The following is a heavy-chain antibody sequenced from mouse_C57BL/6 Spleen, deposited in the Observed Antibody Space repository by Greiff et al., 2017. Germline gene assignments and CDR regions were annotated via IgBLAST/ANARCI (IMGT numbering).Heavy chain of an antibody. Sequence: QVQLKESGAELAKPGASVTLSCKASGYTSTSYWMHWVKQRPGQGLEWIGYINPSSGYTKYNQKFKDKATLTADKSSSTAYMQLSSLTYEDSAVYYCASRQLRLQGYYFDYWGQGTTRTVSS. CDR1: GYTSTSYW. J-gene: IGHJ2*01. V-gene: IGHV1-7*01. CDR3: ASRQLRLQGYYFDY. D-gene: IGHD3-2*02. CDR2: INPSSGYT.